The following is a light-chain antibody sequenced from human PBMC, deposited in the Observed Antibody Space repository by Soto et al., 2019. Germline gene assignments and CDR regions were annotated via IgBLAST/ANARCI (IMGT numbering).Light chain of an antibody. Sequence: EIVMTQSPASLSVSPGERATLSCRASQSISSNLAWYQQKPGQPPRLLIYVASAWATGVPARFTGSGSGTDFTLTISSLQSEDVAVYYCQQYNNWPRTFGGGTKVEI. J-gene: IGKJ4*01. CDR3: QQYNNWPRT. CDR1: QSISSN. CDR2: VAS. V-gene: IGKV3-15*01.